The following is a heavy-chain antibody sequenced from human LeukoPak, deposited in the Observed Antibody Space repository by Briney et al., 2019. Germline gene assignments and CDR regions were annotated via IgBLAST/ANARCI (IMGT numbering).Heavy chain of an antibody. CDR3: AKVETSGGANCYALDY. V-gene: IGHV3-74*01. Sequence: GGSLRLSCAASGFTFSNYWMHWVRHAPGKGLVWVSRINTDGSSTSYADSVKGRFTISRDNAKNTLYLQMNSLSAEDTAVYYCAKVETSGGANCYALDYWGQGTLVTVSS. D-gene: IGHD2-2*01. CDR1: GFTFSNYW. J-gene: IGHJ4*02. CDR2: INTDGSST.